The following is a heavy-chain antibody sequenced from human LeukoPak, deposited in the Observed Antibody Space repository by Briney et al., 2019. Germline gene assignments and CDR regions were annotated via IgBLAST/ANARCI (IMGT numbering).Heavy chain of an antibody. D-gene: IGHD3-22*01. V-gene: IGHV3-53*01. CDR1: GFTVSSNY. J-gene: IGHJ6*02. CDR3: ARADTMIGYYYYYGMDV. Sequence: PGGSLRLSCAAFGFTVSSNYMSWVRQAPGKGLEWVSVIYSGGSTYYADSVKGRFTISRDNSKNTLYLQMNSLRAEDTAVYYCARADTMIGYYYYYGMDVWGQGTTVTVSS. CDR2: IYSGGST.